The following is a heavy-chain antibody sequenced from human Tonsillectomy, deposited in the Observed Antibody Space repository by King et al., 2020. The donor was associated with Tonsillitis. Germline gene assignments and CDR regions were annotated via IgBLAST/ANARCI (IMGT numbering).Heavy chain of an antibody. CDR1: GFTFSSYG. CDR2: ISYDGSNK. V-gene: IGHV3-30*18. CDR3: AKDTDKIVVVYYFDY. D-gene: IGHD3-22*01. J-gene: IGHJ4*02. Sequence: VQLVESGGGVVQPGRSLRLSCAASGFTFSSYGMHWVRQAPGKGLEWVAVISYDGSNKYYADSVKGRFTISRDNSKNTLYLQMNSLRAEDTAVYYCAKDTDKIVVVYYFDYWGQGTLVTVSS.